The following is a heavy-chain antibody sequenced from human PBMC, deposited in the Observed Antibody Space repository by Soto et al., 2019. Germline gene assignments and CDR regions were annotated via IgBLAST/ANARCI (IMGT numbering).Heavy chain of an antibody. CDR1: GYTFTNYD. D-gene: IGHD1-26*01. V-gene: IGHV1-18*01. J-gene: IGHJ4*02. CDR2: ISPYSGYT. CDR3: VRFASGGYYTGDY. Sequence: QVQLVQSGAEVKKPGASVKVSCKASGYTFTNYDIGWVRQAPGQGLEWMGGISPYSGYTKYAQKVQGRGPMPTDTATTTVYMELRSLRSDDTAVYYWVRFASGGYYTGDYWGQGTLVTVSS.